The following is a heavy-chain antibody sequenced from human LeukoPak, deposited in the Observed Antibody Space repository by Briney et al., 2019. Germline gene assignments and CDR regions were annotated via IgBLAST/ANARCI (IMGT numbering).Heavy chain of an antibody. J-gene: IGHJ4*02. CDR1: GFTFYDYA. V-gene: IGHV3-9*01. Sequence: PGGSLRLSCAASGFTFYDYAMHWVRQAPGKGLEWVSGISWNSGSIGYADSVKGRFTISRDNAKNSLYLQMNSLRAGDTALYYCAKDISSGAAAGGDYWGQGTLVTVSS. CDR2: ISWNSGSI. D-gene: IGHD6-13*01. CDR3: AKDISSGAAAGGDY.